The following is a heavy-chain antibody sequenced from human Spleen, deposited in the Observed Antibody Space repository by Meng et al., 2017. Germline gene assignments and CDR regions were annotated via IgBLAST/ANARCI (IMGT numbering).Heavy chain of an antibody. D-gene: IGHD4-17*01. Sequence: GESLKISCAASGFTFSSYSMNWVRQAPGKGLEWVSSISSSSSYIYYADSVKGRFTISRDNAKNSLYLQMNSLRAEDTAVYYCARVEHSPTRSLDYGDNDAFDIWGQGTMVTVSS. CDR3: ARVEHSPTRSLDYGDNDAFDI. V-gene: IGHV3-21*01. CDR1: GFTFSSYS. CDR2: ISSSSSYI. J-gene: IGHJ3*02.